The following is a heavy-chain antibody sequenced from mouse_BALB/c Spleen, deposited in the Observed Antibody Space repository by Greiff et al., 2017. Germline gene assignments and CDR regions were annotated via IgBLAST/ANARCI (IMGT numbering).Heavy chain of an antibody. J-gene: IGHJ2*01. CDR2: INSNGGST. Sequence: EVKVVESGGGLVQPGGSLKLSCAASGFTFSSYGMSWVRQTPDKRLELVATINSNGGSTYYPDSVKGRFTISRDNAKNTLYLQMSSLKSEDTAMYYCARKGANWDFDYWGQGTTLTVSS. V-gene: IGHV5-6-3*01. CDR1: GFTFSSYG. CDR3: ARKGANWDFDY. D-gene: IGHD4-1*01.